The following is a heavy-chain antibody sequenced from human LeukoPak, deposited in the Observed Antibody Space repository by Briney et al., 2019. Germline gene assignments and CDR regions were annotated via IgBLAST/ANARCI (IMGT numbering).Heavy chain of an antibody. V-gene: IGHV4-34*01. D-gene: IGHD2-15*01. J-gene: IGHJ6*02. Sequence: PSETLSLTCAVYGGSFSGYYWSWIRQPPGKGLEWIGEINHSGSTNYNPSLKSRVTISVDTSKNQFSLKLSSVTAADTAVYYCARVVARNGMDVWGQGTTVNVSS. CDR1: GGSFSGYY. CDR3: ARVVARNGMDV. CDR2: INHSGST.